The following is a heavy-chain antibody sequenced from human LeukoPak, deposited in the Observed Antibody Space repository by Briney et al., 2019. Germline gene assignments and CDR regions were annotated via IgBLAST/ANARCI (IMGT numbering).Heavy chain of an antibody. Sequence: PSETLSLTCAVYGGSFSGYYWSWIRQPPGKGLEWIGEINHSGSTNYNPSLKSRVTISVDTSKNQFSLKLSSVTAADTAVYYCARGDYYDSSGYDYWGQGTLVTVSS. J-gene: IGHJ4*02. CDR2: INHSGST. CDR1: GGSFSGYY. CDR3: ARGDYYDSSGYDY. D-gene: IGHD3-22*01. V-gene: IGHV4-34*01.